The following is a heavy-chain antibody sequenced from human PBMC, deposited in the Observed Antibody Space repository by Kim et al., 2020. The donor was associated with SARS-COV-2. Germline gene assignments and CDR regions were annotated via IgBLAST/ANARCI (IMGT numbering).Heavy chain of an antibody. Sequence: QKFQGRVTMTEDTSTDTAYMEMGSLGSEDTAVYYCATERDYYGSGSLFDYWGQGTLVTVSS. V-gene: IGHV1-24*01. D-gene: IGHD3-10*01. J-gene: IGHJ4*02. CDR3: ATERDYYGSGSLFDY.